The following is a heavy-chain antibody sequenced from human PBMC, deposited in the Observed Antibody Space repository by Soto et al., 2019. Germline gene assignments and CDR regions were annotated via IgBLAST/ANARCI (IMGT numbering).Heavy chain of an antibody. Sequence: PGGSLRLACAASGFSVNDNWMHLVRQVPGKGLMWVSRLKSDGRDTIYADSVKGRFTVSRDSAKNTLYLQMNSLRVEDTAVYYCVREMPVPIRGGYYYYSVLDAWGQGTTVTVSS. J-gene: IGHJ6*02. CDR3: VREMPVPIRGGYYYYSVLDA. CDR1: GFSVNDNW. D-gene: IGHD2-2*01. V-gene: IGHV3-74*01. CDR2: LKSDGRDT.